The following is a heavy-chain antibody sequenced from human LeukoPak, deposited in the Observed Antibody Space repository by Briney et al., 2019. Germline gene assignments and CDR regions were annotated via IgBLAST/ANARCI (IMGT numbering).Heavy chain of an antibody. J-gene: IGHJ3*02. V-gene: IGHV4-61*02. CDR2: LYTRGGA. D-gene: IGHD1-1*01. CDR3: ARERRKTVSPGAFYT. CDR1: GASIRGGSNY. Sequence: SQTLSLTCTVSGASIRGGSNYWAWHRQPAGKGLEWIGRLYTRGGAYDNPSRKSELTISVYTSKSQFSLKLSSVTAADTALYYCARERRKTVSPGAFYTWGQGTMVTVSS.